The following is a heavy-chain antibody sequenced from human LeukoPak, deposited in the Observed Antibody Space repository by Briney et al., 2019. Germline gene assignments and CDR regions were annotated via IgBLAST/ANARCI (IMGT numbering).Heavy chain of an antibody. J-gene: IGHJ4*02. CDR1: GFTFSSYE. CDR3: ARWWDPRGGMDY. CDR2: ISSSGSTI. Sequence: GGSLRLSCAASGFTFSSYEMNWVRQAPGKGLEWVSYISSSGSTIYYADSVKGRFTISRDNSKNTLYLQMGSLRAEDMAVYYCARWWDPRGGMDYWGQGTLVTVSS. D-gene: IGHD2-15*01. V-gene: IGHV3-48*03.